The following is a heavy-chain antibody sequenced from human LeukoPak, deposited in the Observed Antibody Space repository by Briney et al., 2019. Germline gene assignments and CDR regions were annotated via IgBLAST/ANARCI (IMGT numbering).Heavy chain of an antibody. CDR1: GGSISSGGYY. V-gene: IGHV4-30-2*01. CDR3: ATDTGGRFDY. Sequence: PSQTLSLTCTVSGGSISSGGYYWAWIRQPPGKGLEWIGYIYHSGSTNYNPSLKSRVTISVYKSKNQFSLKLSSVTAADTAVYYCATDTGGRFDYWGQGTLVTVSS. D-gene: IGHD1-26*01. J-gene: IGHJ4*02. CDR2: IYHSGST.